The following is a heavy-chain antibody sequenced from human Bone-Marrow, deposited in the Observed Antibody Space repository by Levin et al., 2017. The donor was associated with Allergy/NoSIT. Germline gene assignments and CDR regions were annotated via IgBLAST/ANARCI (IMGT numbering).Heavy chain of an antibody. J-gene: IGHJ6*02. CDR1: GNTPTDLS. CDR3: ATVVLAVLGYYGMDV. D-gene: IGHD2-15*01. Sequence: ASVKVSCQVSGNTPTDLSINWVRQAPGKGLEWMGGFDPEEGQTIYAQKFQGRVTMTEDTSTDIAYMELTSLRSDDTAVYYCATVVLAVLGYYGMDVWGQGTTVTVSS. CDR2: FDPEEGQT. V-gene: IGHV1-24*01.